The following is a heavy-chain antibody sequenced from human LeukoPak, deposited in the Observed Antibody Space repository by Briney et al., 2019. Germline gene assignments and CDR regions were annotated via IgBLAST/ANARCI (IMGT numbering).Heavy chain of an antibody. V-gene: IGHV4-59*01. Sequence: PSETLSLTCTVSGGSISSYYWSWIRQPPGKGLEWIGYIYYRGSTNYNPSLKSRVTISVDTSKNQFSLKLSSVTAADTAVYYCARDSSSSWYWTEWGSGAFDIWGQGTMVTVSS. D-gene: IGHD6-13*01. CDR2: IYYRGST. CDR1: GGSISSYY. J-gene: IGHJ3*02. CDR3: ARDSSSSWYWTEWGSGAFDI.